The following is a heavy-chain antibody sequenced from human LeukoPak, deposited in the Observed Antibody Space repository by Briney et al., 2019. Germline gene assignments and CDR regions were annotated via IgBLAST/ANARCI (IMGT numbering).Heavy chain of an antibody. CDR1: SGSISSSSYY. Sequence: KPSETLSLTFTVSSGSISSSSYYWGWLRQPPGKGLEWVGIINHSGRTYYKPSLKSRITISVDTSNNQFSLKLSSVTAADTAVYFCARHNIRGVTHWFDPWGQGTQVTVSS. CDR3: ARHNIRGVTHWFDP. J-gene: IGHJ5*02. CDR2: INHSGRT. V-gene: IGHV4-39*01. D-gene: IGHD3-10*01.